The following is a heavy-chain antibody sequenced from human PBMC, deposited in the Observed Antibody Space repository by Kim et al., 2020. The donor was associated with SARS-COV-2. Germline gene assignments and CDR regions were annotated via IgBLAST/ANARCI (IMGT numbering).Heavy chain of an antibody. J-gene: IGHJ4*02. CDR3: AKDQEGLEYYFDL. CDR1: GSTFSGFY. D-gene: IGHD3-3*01. Sequence: ASVKVSCKASGSTFSGFYVHWVRQAPGRGLQWMGRIDPDSGGTKSAQMFQGRVTMTRDTSISTVYLELSRLRSDDTAIYYCAKDQEGLEYYFDLWGQGTL. V-gene: IGHV1-2*06. CDR2: IDPDSGGT.